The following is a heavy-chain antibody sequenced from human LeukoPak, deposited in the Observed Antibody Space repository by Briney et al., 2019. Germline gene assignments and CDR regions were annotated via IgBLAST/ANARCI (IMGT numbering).Heavy chain of an antibody. V-gene: IGHV3-30*02. D-gene: IGHD1-26*01. J-gene: IGHJ4*02. Sequence: GGSLRLSCAASGFTFSSYGMHWVRQAPGKGLEWVSFIRYDGSRKYFADSVKGRFTISRDNSKNTLYLQMNSLRVEDTAVYYCAKGRDSGSYYFDNWGQGTLVTISS. CDR3: AKGRDSGSYYFDN. CDR2: IRYDGSRK. CDR1: GFTFSSYG.